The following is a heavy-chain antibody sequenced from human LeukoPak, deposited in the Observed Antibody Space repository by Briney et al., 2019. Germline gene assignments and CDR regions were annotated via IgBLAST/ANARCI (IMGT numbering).Heavy chain of an antibody. CDR3: ARCPGQYQLLYRRYCYYGMDV. D-gene: IGHD2-2*02. CDR2: MNPNSGNT. V-gene: IGHV1-8*01. CDR1: GYTFTSYD. J-gene: IGHJ6*02. Sequence: ASVKVSCKASGYTFTSYDINWVRQATGQGLEWMGWMNPNSGNTGYAQKFQGRVTMTRNTSISTAYMELSSLRSEDTAVYYCARCPGQYQLLYRRYCYYGMDVWGQGTTVTVSS.